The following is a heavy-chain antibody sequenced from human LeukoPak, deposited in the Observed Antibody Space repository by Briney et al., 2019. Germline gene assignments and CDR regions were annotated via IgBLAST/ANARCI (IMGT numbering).Heavy chain of an antibody. V-gene: IGHV3-49*03. J-gene: IGHJ4*02. CDR2: IRSKTYRGTT. D-gene: IGHD1-26*01. CDR1: GFTFSDYA. CDR3: TRNYRGSSHYFDY. Sequence: GGSLRLSCAASGFTFSDYAMSWFRQAPGKGLEWVGFIRSKTYRGTTEYAASVKRRFTISRDDSKSIAYLQMSSLTTGDTAVYYCTRNYRGSSHYFDYWGQGPLVTVSS.